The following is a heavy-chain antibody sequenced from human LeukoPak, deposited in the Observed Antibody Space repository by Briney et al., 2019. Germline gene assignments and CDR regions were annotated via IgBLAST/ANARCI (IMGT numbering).Heavy chain of an antibody. D-gene: IGHD3-22*01. J-gene: IGHJ4*02. CDR3: ARDLGDYYDSSEGDDY. CDR1: GYTFTNYY. Sequence: SVKVSCKASGYTFTNYYIHWVRQAPGQGLEWMGGIIPIFGTANYAQKFQGRVTITADESTSTAYMELSSLRSEDTAVYYCARDLGDYYDSSEGDDYWGQGTLVTVSS. CDR2: IIPIFGTA. V-gene: IGHV1-69*13.